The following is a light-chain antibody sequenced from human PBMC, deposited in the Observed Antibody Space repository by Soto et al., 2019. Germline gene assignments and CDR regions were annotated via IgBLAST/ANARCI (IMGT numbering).Light chain of an antibody. CDR1: ISDVGGYNY. J-gene: IGLJ1*01. CDR2: EVS. CDR3: SSHTSSSILAV. Sequence: QSVLAQPASVSGSPGQSITIFCTGTISDVGGYNYVSWYQQHPGKAPKLMIYEVSNRPSGVSNRFSGSKSGNTASLTISGLQAEDEADYYCSSHTSSSILAVLGTGTKVTV. V-gene: IGLV2-14*01.